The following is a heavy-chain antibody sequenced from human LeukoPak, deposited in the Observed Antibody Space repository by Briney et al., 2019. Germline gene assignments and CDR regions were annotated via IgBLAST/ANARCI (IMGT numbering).Heavy chain of an antibody. V-gene: IGHV1-69*01. D-gene: IGHD5-18*01. Sequence: ASVKVSCRASGDTFSSYAISGVPEAPGQGFVWRGGIIPIFGTANYAQKSQGKVTIPPYESTSTAYMELSSLRSEDRAVYYGARGPEGYSYGFDYYYYYMDVWGKGTTVTVSS. CDR1: GDTFSSYA. J-gene: IGHJ6*03. CDR2: IIPIFGTA. CDR3: ARGPEGYSYGFDYYYYYMDV.